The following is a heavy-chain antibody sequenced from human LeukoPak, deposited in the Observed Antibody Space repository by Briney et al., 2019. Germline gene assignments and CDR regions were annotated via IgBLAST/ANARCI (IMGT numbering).Heavy chain of an antibody. CDR2: INHSGST. J-gene: IGHJ4*02. Sequence: SETLSLTCAVYGGSFSGYYWSWIRQPPGKGLEWIGEINHSGSTTYNPSLKSRVTISVDTSKMQFSLKLTSVTAADTAVYYCAIPPTGYSSGWYVYWGQGTLVTASS. D-gene: IGHD6-19*01. CDR3: AIPPTGYSSGWYVY. CDR1: GGSFSGYY. V-gene: IGHV4-34*01.